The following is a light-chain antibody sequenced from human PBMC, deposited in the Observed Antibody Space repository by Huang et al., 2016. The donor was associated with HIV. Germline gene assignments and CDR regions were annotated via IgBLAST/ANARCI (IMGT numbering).Light chain of an antibody. J-gene: IGKJ1*01. V-gene: IGKV4-1*01. CDR1: QNVLFKSNNKNY. CDR2: WAS. Sequence: DIVMTQSPDSLAVSLGERATINCNLSQNVLFKSNNKNYLAWYQQKPGQPPKLLIYWASTRESGVPDRFSGSGSGTDFTLTISSLQAEDVALYYCQQYYYTPWTFGQGTKVEVK. CDR3: QQYYYTPWT.